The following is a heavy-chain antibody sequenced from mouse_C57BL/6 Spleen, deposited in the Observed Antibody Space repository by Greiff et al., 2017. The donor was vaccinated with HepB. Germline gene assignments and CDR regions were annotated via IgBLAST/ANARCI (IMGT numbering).Heavy chain of an antibody. CDR2: IYPSDSET. CDR3: ARKGSYYGSSYYFDY. D-gene: IGHD1-1*01. Sequence: VQLQQPGAELVRPGSSVKLSCKASGYAFTSYWMDWVKQRPGQGLEWIGNIYPSDSETHYNQKFKDKATLTVDKSSSTAYMQLSSLTSEDSAVYYCARKGSYYGSSYYFDYWGQGTTLTVSS. V-gene: IGHV1-61*01. J-gene: IGHJ2*01. CDR1: GYAFTSYW.